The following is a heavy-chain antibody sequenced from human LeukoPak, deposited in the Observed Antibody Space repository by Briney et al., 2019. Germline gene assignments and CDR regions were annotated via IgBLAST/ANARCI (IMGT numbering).Heavy chain of an antibody. CDR2: INHSGST. CDR3: ARARLLGYCSSTSCYNWFDP. Sequence: SETLSLTCAVYGGSFSGYYWGWIRQPPGKGLEWIGEINHSGSTNYNPSLKSRVTISVDTSKNQFSLKLSSVTAADTAVYYCARARLLGYCSSTSCYNWFDPWGQGTLVTVSS. CDR1: GGSFSGYY. J-gene: IGHJ5*02. V-gene: IGHV4-34*01. D-gene: IGHD2-2*01.